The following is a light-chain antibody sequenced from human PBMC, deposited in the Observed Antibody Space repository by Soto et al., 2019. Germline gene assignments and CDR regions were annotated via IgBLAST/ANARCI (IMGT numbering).Light chain of an antibody. Sequence: QSVLTQPASVSGSPGQSITISCTGTSSDIGSHYLVSWYQQHPGKAPKLMIYEGTKRPSGVSNRFSGSKSGNTASLTISGLQAEDEADYFCCSYAGSVYVFGTGTQLTVL. CDR3: CSYAGSVYV. CDR1: SSDIGSHYL. CDR2: EGT. J-gene: IGLJ1*01. V-gene: IGLV2-23*01.